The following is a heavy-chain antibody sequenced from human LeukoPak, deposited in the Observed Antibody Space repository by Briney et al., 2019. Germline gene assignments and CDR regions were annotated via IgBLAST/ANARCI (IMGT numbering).Heavy chain of an antibody. D-gene: IGHD3-9*01. V-gene: IGHV5-51*01. J-gene: IGHJ4*02. CDR2: IYPGDSDT. CDR3: ARSLRYFDWLPNEGFDY. Sequence: GGSLKISCKGSGYSFTSYWIGWVRQMPGKGLEGMGIIYPGDSDTRYSPSFQGQVTISADKSISTAYLQWSSLKASDTAMYYCARSLRYFDWLPNEGFDYWGQGTLVTVSS. CDR1: GYSFTSYW.